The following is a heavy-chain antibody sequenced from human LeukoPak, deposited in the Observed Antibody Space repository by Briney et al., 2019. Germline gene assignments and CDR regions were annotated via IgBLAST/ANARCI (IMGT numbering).Heavy chain of an antibody. CDR1: GFTFSSYA. J-gene: IGHJ4*02. V-gene: IGHV3-23*01. D-gene: IGHD3/OR15-3a*01. CDR3: AEDWTGDDY. Sequence: PGASLRVSCAASGFTFSSYAMSWVRQAPGKGLEWVSAISGSGGSTYYADSVKGRFTISRGNSKNTLYLQMNSLRAEDTAVYYCAEDWTGDDYWGQGTLVTVSS. CDR2: ISGSGGST.